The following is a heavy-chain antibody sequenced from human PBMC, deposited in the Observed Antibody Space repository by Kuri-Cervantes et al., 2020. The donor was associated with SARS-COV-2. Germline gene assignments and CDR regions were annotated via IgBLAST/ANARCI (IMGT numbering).Heavy chain of an antibody. CDR2: IIPIFGTA. CDR3: AIRVEKGVGDYYYYYYMDV. D-gene: IGHD3-10*01. V-gene: IGHV1-69*05. Sequence: SVKVSCKASGGTFSSYAISWVRQAPGQGLEWMGGIIPIFGTANYAQKFQGRVTITTDESTSTAYMELSSLRSEDTAAYYCAIRVEKGVGDYYYYYYMDVWGKGTTVTVSS. J-gene: IGHJ6*03. CDR1: GGTFSSYA.